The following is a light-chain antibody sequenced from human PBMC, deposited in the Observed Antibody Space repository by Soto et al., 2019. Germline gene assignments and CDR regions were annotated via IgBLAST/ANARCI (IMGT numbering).Light chain of an antibody. CDR3: LLYYNGPVV. CDR2: DTS. Sequence: QAVVTQEPSLIVSPGGTVTLACGSSTGPVTSGHYPYWFHQKPGQAPRTLIYDTSNKHSWTPARFSGSLLGGKAALTVSGAQPEDDADYYCLLYYNGPVVIGGGTKLTVL. CDR1: TGPVTSGHY. J-gene: IGLJ2*01. V-gene: IGLV7-46*01.